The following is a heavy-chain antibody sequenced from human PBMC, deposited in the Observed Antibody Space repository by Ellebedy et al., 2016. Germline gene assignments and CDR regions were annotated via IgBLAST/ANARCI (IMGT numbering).Heavy chain of an antibody. CDR1: GFTFNNYA. D-gene: IGHD5-24*01. V-gene: IGHV3-30-3*01. CDR3: ARGLGMAAISAVGY. CDR2: ISYDGSNK. Sequence: GESLKISCAASGFTFNNYAIHWVRQAPGKGLEWVAVISYDGSNKYYADSVKGRFTISRANSKNTLYLQMNSLRAEDTAVYYCARGLGMAAISAVGYWGQGTLVTVSS. J-gene: IGHJ4*02.